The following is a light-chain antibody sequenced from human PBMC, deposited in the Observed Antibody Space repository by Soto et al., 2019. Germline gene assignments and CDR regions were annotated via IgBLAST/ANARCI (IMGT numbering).Light chain of an antibody. J-gene: IGKJ5*01. CDR1: QSVSSN. CDR2: GAS. V-gene: IGKV3-15*01. Sequence: EIVMTQSPATLSVSPGERATLSCRASQSVSSNLAWYQQKPGQAPRLLIYGASTRATGIPARFSGSGSGTDFTLTISSLEPEDFATYYCQQLLSYPITFGQGTRLEI. CDR3: QQLLSYPIT.